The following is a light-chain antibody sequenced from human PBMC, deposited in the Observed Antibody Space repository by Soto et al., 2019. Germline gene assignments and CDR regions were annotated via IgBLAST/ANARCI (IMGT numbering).Light chain of an antibody. J-gene: IGKJ1*01. CDR2: GAS. V-gene: IGKV3-20*01. CDR3: QQYMSSVT. Sequence: EIVLTQSPGSLSLSPGQIATLSCRASQSVDTTFFAWYQKKPGQAPRLLIYGASKRATGIPDRFSGSGSCTDFTLIISRLEPEDFAVYYCQQYMSSVTFGQGTKVEIK. CDR1: QSVDTTF.